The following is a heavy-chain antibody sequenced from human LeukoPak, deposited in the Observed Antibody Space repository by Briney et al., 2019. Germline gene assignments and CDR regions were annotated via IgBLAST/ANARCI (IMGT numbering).Heavy chain of an antibody. Sequence: SETLSLTCAVYGGSFSGYYWSWIRQPPGKGLEWIGEINHSGSTNYNPSLKSRVTISVDTSKNQFSLKLSSVTAADTAVYYCARSPYYDYVWGSYRPSGMDVWGQGTTVTVSS. CDR1: GGSFSGYY. CDR3: ARSPYYDYVWGSYRPSGMDV. CDR2: INHSGST. J-gene: IGHJ6*02. V-gene: IGHV4-34*01. D-gene: IGHD3-16*02.